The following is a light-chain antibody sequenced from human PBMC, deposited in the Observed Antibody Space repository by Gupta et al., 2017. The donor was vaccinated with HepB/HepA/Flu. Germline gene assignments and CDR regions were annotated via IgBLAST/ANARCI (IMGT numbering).Light chain of an antibody. CDR2: WAS. CDR1: RNLLYSSNNKNF. Sequence: DAVLTQSPDSLAVSLGVRATISCKSSRNLLYSSNNKNFLAWYQQKPGQPPKPLISWASTRESGVPDRFSGSGSGADFALTISGLQPEDAALYYCQQYFTTSSFGGGTRVEIK. V-gene: IGKV4-1*01. J-gene: IGKJ4*01. CDR3: QQYFTTSS.